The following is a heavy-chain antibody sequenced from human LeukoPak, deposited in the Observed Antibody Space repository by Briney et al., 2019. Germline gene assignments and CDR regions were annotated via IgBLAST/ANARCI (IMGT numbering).Heavy chain of an antibody. CDR2: IYTSGST. CDR1: GGSISSYY. CDR3: ARGAPVGELLGYYYYYYYMDV. D-gene: IGHD1-26*01. V-gene: IGHV4-4*07. J-gene: IGHJ6*03. Sequence: SETLSLTCTVSGGSISSYYWSWIRQPAGKGLEWIGRIYTSGSTNYNPSLKSRVTMSVDTSKNQFSLKLSSVTAAATAVYYCARGAPVGELLGYYYYYYYMDVWGKGTTVTVSS.